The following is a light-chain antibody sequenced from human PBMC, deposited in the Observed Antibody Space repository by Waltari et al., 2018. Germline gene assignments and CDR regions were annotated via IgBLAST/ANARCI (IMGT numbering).Light chain of an antibody. CDR3: QQYYSDLLIT. J-gene: IGKJ5*01. V-gene: IGKV4-1*01. Sequence: DIVMTQSPDSLAVSLGERATINCKSSQSVLYSYNNKNYLAWYQQKPGQPPKLLIDWASTRESGVPERFCGSGSATDFTLTISSLQAEDVAVYYCQQYYSDLLITFGQGTRLEIK. CDR2: WAS. CDR1: QSVLYSYNNKNY.